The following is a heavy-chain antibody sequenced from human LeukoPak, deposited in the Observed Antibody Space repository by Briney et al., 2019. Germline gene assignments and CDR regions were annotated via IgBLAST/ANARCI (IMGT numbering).Heavy chain of an antibody. CDR1: GFTFSSYA. J-gene: IGHJ4*02. V-gene: IGHV3-23*01. D-gene: IGHD3-3*01. CDR2: ISGSGGST. Sequence: GGSPRLSCAASGFTFSSYAMSWVRQAPGKGLEWVSAISGSGGSTYYADSVKGRFTISRDNSKNTLYLQMNSLRAEDTAVYYCAKVDDFWSGYYTGPDYWGQGTLVTVSS. CDR3: AKVDDFWSGYYTGPDY.